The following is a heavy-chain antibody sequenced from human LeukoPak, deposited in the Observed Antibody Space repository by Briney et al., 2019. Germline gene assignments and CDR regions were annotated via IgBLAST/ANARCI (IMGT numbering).Heavy chain of an antibody. J-gene: IGHJ4*02. CDR2: IYAGGGT. D-gene: IGHD2-8*02. CDR3: ASGRSYWYHLDY. V-gene: IGHV3-53*04. Sequence: GGALRLSCAASAFTVSSNFMTWVRQAPGKGLEWVSLIYAGGGTYYADSVQGRFSISRHLSKNTVDLQMNSLRLEDTAVYYCASGRSYWYHLDYWGRGTLVTVSS. CDR1: AFTVSSNF.